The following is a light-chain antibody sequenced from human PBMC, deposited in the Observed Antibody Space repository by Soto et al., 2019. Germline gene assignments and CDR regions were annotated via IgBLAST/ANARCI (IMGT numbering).Light chain of an antibody. Sequence: ESVLTQSPATLSLSPGERATLSCRASQSVSSYLAWYQQKPGQAPRLLIYGASNRATDIPARFSGSGSGTDFTLIISSLEPEDFAVYYCQHRGKWPRTFGQGTKLEI. CDR1: QSVSSY. J-gene: IGKJ2*01. CDR3: QHRGKWPRT. CDR2: GAS. V-gene: IGKV3-11*01.